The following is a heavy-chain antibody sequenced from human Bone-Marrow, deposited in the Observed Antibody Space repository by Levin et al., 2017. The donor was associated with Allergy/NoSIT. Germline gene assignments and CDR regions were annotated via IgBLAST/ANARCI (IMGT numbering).Heavy chain of an antibody. CDR2: FDPEDGER. J-gene: IGHJ4*02. CDR1: GYTLTDLS. CDR3: SVYDSSGKVDY. V-gene: IGHV1-24*01. Sequence: GASVKVSCKVSGYTLTDLSLHWVRQAPGKGFEWMGAFDPEDGERFYAKKFRGRFTMTEDTSTHTADMELSSLRSEDTAVYYCSVYDSSGKVDYWGQGTLVTVSS. D-gene: IGHD3-22*01.